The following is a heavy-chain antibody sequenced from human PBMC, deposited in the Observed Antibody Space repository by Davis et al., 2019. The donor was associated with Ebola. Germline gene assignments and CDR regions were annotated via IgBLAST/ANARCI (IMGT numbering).Heavy chain of an antibody. Sequence: HLQTLSLTSALSGVSVSTITAAWNWIRQSPSRGLEWLGRTYYRSKWYNDYAVSVRSRITINPDTSKNQFSLHLNSVTPEDTAVYYCAREISGTINWFDPWGQGTPVTVSS. CDR1: GVSVSTITAA. CDR3: AREISGTINWFDP. CDR2: TYYRSKWYN. D-gene: IGHD1-26*01. J-gene: IGHJ5*02. V-gene: IGHV6-1*01.